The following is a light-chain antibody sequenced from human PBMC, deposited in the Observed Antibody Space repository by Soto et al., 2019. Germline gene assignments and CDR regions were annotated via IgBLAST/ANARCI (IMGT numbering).Light chain of an antibody. CDR3: QQYKNWLALT. J-gene: IGKJ4*01. CDR2: DAS. CDR1: QRVSSS. V-gene: IGKV3-15*01. Sequence: EIVMTQSPATLSVSPGERATLSCRASQRVSSSLAWYQQKPGQAPRLLVYDASTRATGVPARFSGSGSGTEFTLTISSLQSEDSAVHYCQQYKNWLALTFGGGTKVEIK.